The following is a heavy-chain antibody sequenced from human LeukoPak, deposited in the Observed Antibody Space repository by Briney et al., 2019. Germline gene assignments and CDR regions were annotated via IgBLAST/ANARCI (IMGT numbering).Heavy chain of an antibody. CDR3: AKELDTMFFDY. CDR1: GFNFDRYA. J-gene: IGHJ4*02. D-gene: IGHD3-10*02. Sequence: LGGSLRLSCATSGFNFDRYAIHWVHQAPGKGLEWVSLAGWAGGTTFYSDSVRGRFTISRDSGRKSVYLQMNSLTTDDTAFYFCAKELDTMFFDYWGQGALVTVSS. V-gene: IGHV3-43*01. CDR2: AGWAGGTT.